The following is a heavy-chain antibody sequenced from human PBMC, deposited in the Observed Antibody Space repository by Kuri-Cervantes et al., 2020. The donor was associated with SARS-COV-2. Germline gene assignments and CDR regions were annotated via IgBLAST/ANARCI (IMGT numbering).Heavy chain of an antibody. V-gene: IGHV1-2*06. CDR1: GYTFTAYY. D-gene: IGHD3-22*01. J-gene: IGHJ4*02. CDR2: IHPNDGAT. CDR3: ARSYFYDSSGYVMDY. Sequence: ASVKVSCKTSGYTFTAYYVHWVRQAPGQGLEWMGRIHPNDGATNSAQKFQGRATMTRDTSISTAYMELSRLRSDDTAVYYSARSYFYDSSGYVMDYWGQGTRGTVSS.